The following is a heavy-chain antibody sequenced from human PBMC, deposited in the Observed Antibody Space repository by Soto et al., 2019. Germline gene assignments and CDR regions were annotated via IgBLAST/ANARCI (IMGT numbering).Heavy chain of an antibody. Sequence: PGESLKISCKGSGYSFTSYWISWVRQMPGKGLEWMGRIDPSDSYTNYSPSFQGHVTISADKSISTAYLQWSSLKASDTAMYYCASSPRGYCSSTSCRELGNYYGMDVWGLGTTVTVSS. CDR1: GYSFTSYW. CDR2: IDPSDSYT. D-gene: IGHD2-2*01. CDR3: ASSPRGYCSSTSCRELGNYYGMDV. V-gene: IGHV5-10-1*01. J-gene: IGHJ6*02.